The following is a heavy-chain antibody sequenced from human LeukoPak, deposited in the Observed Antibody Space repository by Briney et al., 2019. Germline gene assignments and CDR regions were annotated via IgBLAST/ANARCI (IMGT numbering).Heavy chain of an antibody. V-gene: IGHV4-34*01. CDR3: ARGRIAAAGTWYFQH. D-gene: IGHD6-13*01. CDR1: GGSFSGYY. J-gene: IGHJ1*01. Sequence: SETLSLTCAVCGGSFSGYYWSWIRQPPGKGLEWIGEINHSGSTNYNPSLKSRVTISVDTSKNQFSLKLSSVTAADTAVYYCARGRIAAAGTWYFQHWGQGTLATVSS. CDR2: INHSGST.